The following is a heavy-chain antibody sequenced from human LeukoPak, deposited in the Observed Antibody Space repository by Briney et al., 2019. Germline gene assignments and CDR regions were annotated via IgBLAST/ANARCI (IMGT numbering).Heavy chain of an antibody. CDR2: IYYSGST. CDR3: ARQLYCGADCYSFDY. Sequence: SETLSLTCTVSGGSISSSSYYWGWIRQPPGKGLEWIGGIYYSGSTYYNPSLKSRVTISVDTSKNQFSLKLSSVTAADTAVYYCARQLYCGADCYSFDYWGQGTLVTVSS. V-gene: IGHV4-39*01. CDR1: GGSISSSSYY. D-gene: IGHD2-21*02. J-gene: IGHJ4*02.